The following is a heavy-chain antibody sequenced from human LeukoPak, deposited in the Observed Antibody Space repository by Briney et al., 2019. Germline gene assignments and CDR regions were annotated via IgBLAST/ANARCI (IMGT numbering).Heavy chain of an antibody. CDR3: VRGRITVPDNSMWFDP. J-gene: IGHJ5*02. Sequence: ASVKVSCKASGYTFTTYGIGWVRQAPGQGPEWMGWISAYSANTNYAQKFQGRVTMTTDTSTSTAYMELRSLRSDDTAVYYCVRGRITVPDNSMWFDPWGQGTLVTVSS. D-gene: IGHD6-19*01. V-gene: IGHV1-18*01. CDR2: ISAYSANT. CDR1: GYTFTTYG.